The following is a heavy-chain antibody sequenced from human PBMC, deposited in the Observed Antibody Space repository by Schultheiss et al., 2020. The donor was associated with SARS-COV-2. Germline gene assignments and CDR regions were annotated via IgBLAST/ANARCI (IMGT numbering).Heavy chain of an antibody. Sequence: GESLKISCAASGFTFSSYWMSWVRQAPGKGLEWVSAISGSGGSTYYADSVKGRFTISRDNSKNTLYLQMNSLRAEDTAVYYCAKDVPYYYDSSGYGGDWGQGTLVTVSS. CDR2: ISGSGGST. V-gene: IGHV3-23*01. D-gene: IGHD3-22*01. J-gene: IGHJ4*02. CDR3: AKDVPYYYDSSGYGGD. CDR1: GFTFSSYW.